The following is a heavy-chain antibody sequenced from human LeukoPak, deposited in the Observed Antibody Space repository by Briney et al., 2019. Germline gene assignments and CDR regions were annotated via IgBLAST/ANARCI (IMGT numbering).Heavy chain of an antibody. CDR3: ARGGGYYPIDY. CDR2: LFSDGRT. J-gene: IGHJ4*02. V-gene: IGHV3-53*01. Sequence: GGSLRLSCAASGFTVNSNYMNWVRQAPGKGLEWVSVLFSDGRTYYADSVKGRFTISRGTSKNTLYLQVNSLRAEDTAVYYCARGGGYYPIDYWGQGTLVTVSS. CDR1: GFTVNSNY. D-gene: IGHD2-15*01.